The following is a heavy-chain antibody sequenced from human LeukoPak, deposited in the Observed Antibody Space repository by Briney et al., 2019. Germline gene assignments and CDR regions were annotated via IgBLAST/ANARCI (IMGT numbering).Heavy chain of an antibody. V-gene: IGHV3-74*01. CDR1: GFTFSTYW. Sequence: PGGSLRLSCGGSGFTFSTYWMHWVRQAPGEGLVWVSHINSDGSTTSYADSVKGRFTISRDNAKDTLYLQMNSLRAEDTAVYYCARDDSSGHYYYYYYMDVWGKGTTVTISS. J-gene: IGHJ6*03. CDR2: INSDGSTT. D-gene: IGHD3-22*01. CDR3: ARDDSSGHYYYYYYMDV.